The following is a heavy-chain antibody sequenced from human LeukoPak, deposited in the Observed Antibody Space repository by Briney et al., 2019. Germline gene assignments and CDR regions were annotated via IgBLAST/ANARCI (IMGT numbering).Heavy chain of an antibody. CDR2: IYYSGST. CDR1: GGSISSSSYY. Sequence: PSETLSLTCTVSGGSISSSSYYWGWIRQPPGKGLEWIGSIYYSGSTYYNPSLKSRVTISVDTSKNQFSLKLSSVTAADTAVYYCARVRPYYGSGYNVGDYFDYWGQGTLVTVSS. V-gene: IGHV4-39*07. J-gene: IGHJ4*02. CDR3: ARVRPYYGSGYNVGDYFDY. D-gene: IGHD3-10*01.